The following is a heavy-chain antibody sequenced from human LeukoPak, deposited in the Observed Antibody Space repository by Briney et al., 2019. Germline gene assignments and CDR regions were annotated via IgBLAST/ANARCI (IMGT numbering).Heavy chain of an antibody. J-gene: IGHJ3*02. D-gene: IGHD6-6*01. CDR1: GYGFTSYW. CDR2: IYPGDSDT. CDR3: ARSAGAAPYAFDI. Sequence: GESLKISCKGSGYGFTSYWIGWVRQMPGKGLEWMGIIYPGDSDTRYSPSFQGQVTISADKSISAAYLQWSSLKASDTAMYYCARSAGAAPYAFDIWGQGTMVTVSS. V-gene: IGHV5-51*01.